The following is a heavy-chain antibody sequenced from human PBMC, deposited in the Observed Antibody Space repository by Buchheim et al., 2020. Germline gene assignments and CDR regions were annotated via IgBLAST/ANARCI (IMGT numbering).Heavy chain of an antibody. Sequence: QVQLQQWGAGLLKPSETLSLTCAVYGGSFSGYYWSWIRQPPGKGLEWIGEINHSGSTNYNPSLKSRVTISVDTSKNQFSLKLSSVTAADTAVYYCARWLHLYLNWFDPWGQGTL. CDR2: INHSGST. J-gene: IGHJ5*02. CDR1: GGSFSGYY. D-gene: IGHD5-24*01. V-gene: IGHV4-34*01. CDR3: ARWLHLYLNWFDP.